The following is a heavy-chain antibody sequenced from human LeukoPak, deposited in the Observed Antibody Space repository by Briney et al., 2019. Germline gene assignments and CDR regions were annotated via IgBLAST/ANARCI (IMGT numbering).Heavy chain of an antibody. CDR1: GYTFTGYY. J-gene: IGHJ3*02. CDR3: AREGVSGDAFDI. D-gene: IGHD2-8*01. CDR2: INPNSGGT. V-gene: IGHV1-2*02. Sequence: ASVKVSCKASGYTFTGYYMHWVRQAPGQGLEWMGWINPNSGGTNYAQKFQGRVTMTRDTSISTAYMELCRLRSDDTAVYYCAREGVSGDAFDIWGQGTMVTVSS.